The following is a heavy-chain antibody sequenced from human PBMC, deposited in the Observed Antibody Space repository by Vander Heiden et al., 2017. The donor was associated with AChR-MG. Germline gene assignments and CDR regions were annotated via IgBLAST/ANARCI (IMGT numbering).Heavy chain of an antibody. CDR3: ARESYYGSGSYNY. CDR1: GGSFGSYA. CDR2: IIPIFGTA. Sequence: QVHLVQSGAEVTKPGSSVKVSCKASGGSFGSYAISWVRQAPGQGLEWMGGIIPIFGTANYAQKFQGRVTITADESTSTAYMELSSLRSEDTAVYYCARESYYGSGSYNYWGQGTLVTVSS. D-gene: IGHD3-10*01. V-gene: IGHV1-69*01. J-gene: IGHJ4*02.